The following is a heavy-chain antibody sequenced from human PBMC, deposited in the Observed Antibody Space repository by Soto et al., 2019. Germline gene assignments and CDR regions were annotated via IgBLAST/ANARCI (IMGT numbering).Heavy chain of an antibody. CDR3: ARDAPGEAPY. CDR1: GGSISSGTYY. V-gene: IGHV4-31*03. J-gene: IGHJ4*02. CDR2: INYRGTT. Sequence: QVQLQESGPGLGKPSQTLSLTCTGSGGSISSGTYYWNWIRQLPGKRLEWIGYINYRGTTFYNPSLKSRVIISAGTSENQFSLRLRSVTAADSAMYYCARDAPGEAPYWGQGTLVTVSS. D-gene: IGHD1-26*01.